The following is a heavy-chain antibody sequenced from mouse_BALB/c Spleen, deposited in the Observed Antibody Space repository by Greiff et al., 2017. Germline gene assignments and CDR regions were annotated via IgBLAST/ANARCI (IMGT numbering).Heavy chain of an antibody. Sequence: EVQGVESGGDLVKPGGSLKLSCAASGFTFSSYGMSWVRQTPDKRLEWVATISSGGSYTYYPDSVKGRFTISRDNAKNTLYLQMSSLKSEDTAMYYCAREGGSSPWFAYWGQGTLVTVSA. CDR3: AREGGSSPWFAY. CDR1: GFTFSSYG. CDR2: ISSGGSYT. D-gene: IGHD1-1*01. V-gene: IGHV5-6*01. J-gene: IGHJ3*01.